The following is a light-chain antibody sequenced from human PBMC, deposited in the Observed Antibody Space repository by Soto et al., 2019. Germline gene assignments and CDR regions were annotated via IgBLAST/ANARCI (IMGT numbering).Light chain of an antibody. CDR1: QSVSSY. CDR3: QQRTNSPPVT. V-gene: IGKV3-11*01. CDR2: DAS. Sequence: EIVLTQSPATLSLSPGERATLPCRASQSVSSYLAWYQQKPGQAPRLLIYDASNRATGIPARFRGSGSGTDFTLTISSLEPEDFAVYYCQQRTNSPPVTFGGGTKVEI. J-gene: IGKJ4*01.